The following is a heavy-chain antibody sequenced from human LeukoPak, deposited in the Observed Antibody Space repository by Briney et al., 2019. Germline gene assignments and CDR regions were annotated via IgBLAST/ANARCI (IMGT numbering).Heavy chain of an antibody. V-gene: IGHV3-33*01. CDR1: GFTFSSYG. D-gene: IGHD4-17*01. J-gene: IGHJ4*02. Sequence: PGRSLRLSCAASGFTFSSYGMHWVRQAPGKGLEWVAVIWYDGSNKYYADSVKGRFTISRDNSKNTLYPQMNSLRAEDTAVYYCARMTTVTTYYFDYWGQGTLVTVSS. CDR3: ARMTTVTTYYFDY. CDR2: IWYDGSNK.